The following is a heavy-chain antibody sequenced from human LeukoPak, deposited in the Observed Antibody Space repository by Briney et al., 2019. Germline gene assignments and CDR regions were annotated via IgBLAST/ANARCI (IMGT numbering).Heavy chain of an antibody. D-gene: IGHD5-12*01. J-gene: IGHJ4*02. CDR1: GIAFSRFA. CDR2: VSESGDIT. Sequence: GGSLRLSCAASGIAFSRFAMSWVRQAPGKGLEWVSVVSESGDITHYAESVRGRFTISRDNSKNTLYLEMNRLRSDDTAIYYCAKDIAQGYTFGTIEEDYWGQGTLVTVAS. CDR3: AKDIAQGYTFGTIEEDY. V-gene: IGHV3-23*01.